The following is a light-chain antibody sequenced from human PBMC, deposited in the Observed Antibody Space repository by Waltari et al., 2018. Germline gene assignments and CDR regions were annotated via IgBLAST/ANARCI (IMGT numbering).Light chain of an antibody. Sequence: EIVLTQSPATLSLSPGERANLSCRASQSVSSYLAWYQQKPGQAPRLLIYDASNRATGIPARFSGSGSGTDFTLTISSLEPEDFAVYYCQQRSNWPPVTFGQGTKVEIK. CDR1: QSVSSY. V-gene: IGKV3-11*01. J-gene: IGKJ1*01. CDR2: DAS. CDR3: QQRSNWPPVT.